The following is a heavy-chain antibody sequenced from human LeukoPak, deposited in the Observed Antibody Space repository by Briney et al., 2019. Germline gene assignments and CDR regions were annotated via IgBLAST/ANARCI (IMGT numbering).Heavy chain of an antibody. Sequence: ASVKVSCKASGGTFSSYAISWVRQAPGQGLEWMGGIIPIFGTANYAQKFQGRVTITTDESTSTAYMELSSLRSEDTAVYYCARVPSSTSCQWFDPWGQGTLVTVSS. CDR1: GGTFSSYA. J-gene: IGHJ5*02. CDR2: IIPIFGTA. D-gene: IGHD2-2*01. V-gene: IGHV1-69*05. CDR3: ARVPSSTSCQWFDP.